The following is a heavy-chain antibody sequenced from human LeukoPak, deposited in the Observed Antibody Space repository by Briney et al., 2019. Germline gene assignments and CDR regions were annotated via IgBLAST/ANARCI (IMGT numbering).Heavy chain of an antibody. CDR2: IRYDGSNK. CDR1: GFTFSTYG. J-gene: IGHJ4*02. D-gene: IGHD6-19*01. CDR3: ARDMMAVAGKGTDY. Sequence: PGGSLRLSCAASGFTFSTYGMLWVRQAPGQGPEWVALIRYDGSNKYYADSVKGRFTISRDNSKNTLYLQMNSLRVEDTAMYYCARDMMAVAGKGTDYWGQGTLVTVSS. V-gene: IGHV3-30*02.